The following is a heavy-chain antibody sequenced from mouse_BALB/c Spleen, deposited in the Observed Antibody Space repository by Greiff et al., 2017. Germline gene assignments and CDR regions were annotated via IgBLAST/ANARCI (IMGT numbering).Heavy chain of an antibody. V-gene: IGHV5-6-3*01. Sequence: EVKVVESGGGLVQPGGSLKLSCAASGFTFSSYGMSWVRQTPDKWLELVATINSNGGSTYYPDSVKGRFTISRDNAKNTLYLQMSSLKSEDTAMYYCARDYYYGSSWFAYWGQGTLVTVSA. CDR3: ARDYYYGSSWFAY. J-gene: IGHJ3*01. D-gene: IGHD1-1*01. CDR2: INSNGGST. CDR1: GFTFSSYG.